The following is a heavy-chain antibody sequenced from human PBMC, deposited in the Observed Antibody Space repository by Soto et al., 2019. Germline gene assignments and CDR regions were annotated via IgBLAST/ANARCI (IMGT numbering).Heavy chain of an antibody. V-gene: IGHV3-53*04. CDR1: GFTVSSNY. Sequence: EVQLVESGGGLVQPGGSLRLSCAASGFTVSSNYMSWVRQAPGKGLEWVSVIYSGGSTYYADSVKGRFTISRHNSKNTLYLQMNSLRAEDTAVYYCARGHSSSWYSYYYGMDVWGQGTTVTVSS. D-gene: IGHD6-13*01. CDR3: ARGHSSSWYSYYYGMDV. CDR2: IYSGGST. J-gene: IGHJ6*02.